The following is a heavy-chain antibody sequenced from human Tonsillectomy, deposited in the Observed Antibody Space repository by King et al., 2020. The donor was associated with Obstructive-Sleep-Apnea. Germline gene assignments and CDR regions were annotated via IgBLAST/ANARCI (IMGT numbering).Heavy chain of an antibody. V-gene: IGHV4-39*07. J-gene: IGHJ6*02. CDR3: AREDIVPITSVHYYYYGLDV. Sequence: QLQESGPGLVKPSETLSLTCSVSGGSISRSSYYWGWIRQPPGKGLEWIGSIYYSGSTYYNPSLKSRVTISVDTSKNQFSLKLNSVAAADTAVYYCAREDIVPITSVHYYYYGLDVWGQGTTVTVSS. CDR2: IYYSGST. D-gene: IGHD2-8*01. CDR1: GGSISRSSYY.